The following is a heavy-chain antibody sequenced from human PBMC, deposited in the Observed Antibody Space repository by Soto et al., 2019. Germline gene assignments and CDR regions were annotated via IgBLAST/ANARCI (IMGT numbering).Heavy chain of an antibody. D-gene: IGHD5-18*01. CDR2: IKSDGSGT. Sequence: EVQLVESGGGLVQPGGSLRLSCAASVITFSSNWMHWVRQAPGKGLVWVSHIKSDGSGTTYADSVKGRFTISRDNAKSTVYLQMNSLRVEETAVYYCERDWGYSQDYWGQGTLVTVSS. CDR3: ERDWGYSQDY. V-gene: IGHV3-74*01. CDR1: VITFSSNW. J-gene: IGHJ4*02.